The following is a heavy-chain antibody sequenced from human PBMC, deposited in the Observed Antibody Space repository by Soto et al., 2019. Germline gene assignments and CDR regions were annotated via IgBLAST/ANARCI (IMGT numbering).Heavy chain of an antibody. J-gene: IGHJ4*02. V-gene: IGHV4-59*08. CDR3: ARHVPIVATTENYFDY. Sequence: SETLSLTCTVSGGSISSYYWSWIRQPPGKGLEWIGYIYYSGSTNYNPSLKSRVTISVDTSKNQFSLKLSSVTAADTAVYYCARHVPIVATTENYFDYWGQGTLVTV. CDR2: IYYSGST. D-gene: IGHD5-12*01. CDR1: GGSISSYY.